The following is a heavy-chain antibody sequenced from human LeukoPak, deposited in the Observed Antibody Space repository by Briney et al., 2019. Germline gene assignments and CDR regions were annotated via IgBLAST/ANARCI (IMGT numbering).Heavy chain of an antibody. CDR2: IYTSGST. Sequence: PSETLSLTCTVSGGSISSHYWSWIRQPAGKGLEWIGRIYTSGSTNYNPSLKSRVTMSGDTSKTQYSLKLSSVAATDTAVSYCAGYSGSYLDAFDIWGEGTMVTVSS. CDR1: GGSISSHY. CDR3: AGYSGSYLDAFDI. D-gene: IGHD1-26*01. V-gene: IGHV4-4*07. J-gene: IGHJ3*02.